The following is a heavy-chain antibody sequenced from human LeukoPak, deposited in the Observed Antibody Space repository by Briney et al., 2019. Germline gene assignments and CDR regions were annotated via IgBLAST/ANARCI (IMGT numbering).Heavy chain of an antibody. D-gene: IGHD3-22*01. CDR2: INPSGGST. V-gene: IGHV1-46*01. CDR3: ARTYDSSGPTFDY. CDR1: GYTFTSYY. J-gene: IGHJ4*02. Sequence: ASARLSCKASGYTFTSYYMHWVRQAPGQGLEWMGIINPSGGSTTYAQKFQGRVTMTRDTSTSTVYMDLSSLRSEDTAVYYCARTYDSSGPTFDYWGQGSLVSVSS.